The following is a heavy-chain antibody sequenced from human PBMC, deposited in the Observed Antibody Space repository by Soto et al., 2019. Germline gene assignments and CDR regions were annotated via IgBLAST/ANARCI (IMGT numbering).Heavy chain of an antibody. CDR1: GFTFSDYY. J-gene: IGHJ5*02. CDR3: ARSCSGGSCYPWFDP. Sequence: PGGSLRLSCAASGFTFSDYYMSWIRQAPGKGLEWVSYISSSGSTIYYADSVKGRFTISRDNAKNSLYLQMNSLRAEDTAVYYCARSCSGGSCYPWFDPWGQGTLVTVSS. V-gene: IGHV3-11*01. D-gene: IGHD2-15*01. CDR2: ISSSGSTI.